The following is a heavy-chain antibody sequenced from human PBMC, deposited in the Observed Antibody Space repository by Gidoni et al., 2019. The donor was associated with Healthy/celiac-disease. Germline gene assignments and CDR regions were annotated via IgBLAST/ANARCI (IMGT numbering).Heavy chain of an antibody. J-gene: IGHJ4*02. CDR1: GVTFSSYW. Sequence: EVQPVESGRGQVEPGTSLRLLCAAVGVTFSSYWMSWVRQAPGKGLGCVANIKQDGSENYYVDAVKGRFTISRDNAKNSLYLQMNSLRAEDTAVYYCARDGGGEEFDNWGQATLVTVSS. D-gene: IGHD3-16*01. CDR3: ARDGGGEEFDN. CDR2: IKQDGSEN. V-gene: IGHV3-7*01.